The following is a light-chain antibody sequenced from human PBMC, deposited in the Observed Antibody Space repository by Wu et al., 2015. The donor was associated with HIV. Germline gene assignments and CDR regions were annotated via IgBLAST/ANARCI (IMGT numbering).Light chain of an antibody. CDR2: GAS. Sequence: EIVMTQSPAIVSVSPGERATLSCRASQSISSSLAWYQQQPGQAPRLLIYGASTRATGIPDRFSASGSGTDSALNIHRVEPEDFAVYYCQQYGTSFTFGQGTRLEI. V-gene: IGKV3-20*01. CDR3: QQYGTSFT. CDR1: QSISSS. J-gene: IGKJ5*01.